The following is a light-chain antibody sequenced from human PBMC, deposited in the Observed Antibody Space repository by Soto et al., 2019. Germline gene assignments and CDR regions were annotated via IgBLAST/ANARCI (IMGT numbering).Light chain of an antibody. CDR1: QDINNW. V-gene: IGKV1-5*03. CDR3: QQYNTYSWK. J-gene: IGKJ1*01. Sequence: DIQMTPSHSTLSASVLDIVNITFRASQDINNWLAWYQQKPGKAPKALIYKVSNLESGVPSRFSGSGSGTEFTLTISSLQPDDFATYYCQQYNTYSWKFGQGTKVAIK. CDR2: KVS.